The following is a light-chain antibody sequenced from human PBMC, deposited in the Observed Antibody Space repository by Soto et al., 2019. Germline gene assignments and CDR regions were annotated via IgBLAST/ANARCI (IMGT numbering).Light chain of an antibody. Sequence: DIVLTQFPATLSLSPGERATLSCRASQSVGTYLAWYQHKPGQAPRLLIYDASKRAIGIPARFSGSGSGTDFALTISSLEPEDFAVYYCQQRSDWPPITFGQGTRLEIQ. CDR1: QSVGTY. CDR3: QQRSDWPPIT. V-gene: IGKV3-11*01. CDR2: DAS. J-gene: IGKJ5*01.